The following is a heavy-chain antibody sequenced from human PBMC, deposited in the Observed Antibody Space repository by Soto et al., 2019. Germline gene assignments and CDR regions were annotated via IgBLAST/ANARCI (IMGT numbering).Heavy chain of an antibody. J-gene: IGHJ4*02. CDR1: GFTLSGSA. D-gene: IGHD3-3*01. CDR2: IRSKANGYAT. CDR3: TRWTMTIRDADPGFDY. Sequence: GGSLRLSCAASGFTLSGSAMHWVRQASGKGLEWVGRIRSKANGYATAYAASVKGRFTISRDDSKNTAYLQMNSLKTEDTAVYYCTRWTMTIRDADPGFDYWGQGTLVTVS. V-gene: IGHV3-73*01.